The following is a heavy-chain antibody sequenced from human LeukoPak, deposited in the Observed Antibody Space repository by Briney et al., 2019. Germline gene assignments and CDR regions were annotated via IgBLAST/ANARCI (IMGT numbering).Heavy chain of an antibody. V-gene: IGHV4-31*03. D-gene: IGHD3-16*01. CDR3: ARKGKLGDAFDI. J-gene: IGHJ3*02. Sequence: SETLSLTCTVSGGSISTGGYSWNWIRQHPGKGLEWIGFVYSSGSTSFNPSLKSRLTMSVDTSKNQFSLRLSSVTAADTAVYYCARKGKLGDAFDIWGQGTMVTVSS. CDR1: GGSISTGGYS. CDR2: VYSSGST.